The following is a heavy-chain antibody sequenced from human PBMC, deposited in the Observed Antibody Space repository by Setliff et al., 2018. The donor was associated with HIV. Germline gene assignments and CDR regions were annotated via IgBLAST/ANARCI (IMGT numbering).Heavy chain of an antibody. V-gene: IGHV3-30*02. J-gene: IGHJ4*02. Sequence: SCATSGLTFSNCGMHWVRQAPGKGLEWVASIRSDGSNKYYADSVTGRFTISRDDSKNTLYLQMNSLRAEDTAVYYCAKDKGQKYADYWGQGTMVTV. D-gene: IGHD3-10*01. CDR3: AKDKGQKYADY. CDR2: IRSDGSNK. CDR1: GLTFSNCG.